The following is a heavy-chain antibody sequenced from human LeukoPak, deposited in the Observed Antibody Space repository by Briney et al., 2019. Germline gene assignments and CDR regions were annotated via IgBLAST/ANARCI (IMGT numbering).Heavy chain of an antibody. CDR3: ARGVLWFGELPAPRMDV. CDR2: INHSGST. J-gene: IGHJ6*04. Sequence: KASEPLSLTCAVYGASFSGYYWSWIPQPPGKGLGWIGEINHSGSTNYNPSLKSRVTISVDTSKNQFSLKLSSLTAADTAVYYCARGVLWFGELPAPRMDVWGKGTTVTVSS. CDR1: GASFSGYY. V-gene: IGHV4-34*01. D-gene: IGHD3-10*01.